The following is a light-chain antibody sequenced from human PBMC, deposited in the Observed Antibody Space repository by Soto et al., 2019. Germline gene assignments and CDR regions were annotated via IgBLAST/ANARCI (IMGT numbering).Light chain of an antibody. CDR2: EGS. J-gene: IGLJ1*01. Sequence: QSALPPPAPVSGSPGQSITISCTGTSSDVRSYNLVSWYQQHPGKAPKLMIYEGSKRPSGGSNRFSGSKSGNTASLTISGLQAEDEADYYCCSYAGSSTYVFGTGTKVTVL. CDR3: CSYAGSSTYV. V-gene: IGLV2-23*01. CDR1: SSDVRSYNL.